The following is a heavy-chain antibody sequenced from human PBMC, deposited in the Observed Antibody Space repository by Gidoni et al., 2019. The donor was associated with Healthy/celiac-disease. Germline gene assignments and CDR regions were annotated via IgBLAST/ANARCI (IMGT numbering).Heavy chain of an antibody. Sequence: EVQLVESGGGLVQPGRSLRLSCAASGFTFDDYAMHWVRQAPGKGLEWVSGISWNSGSIGYADSVKGRFTISRDNAKNSLYLQMNSLRAEDTALYYCAKGTMIFVRLDDAFDIWGQGTMVTVSS. CDR2: ISWNSGSI. J-gene: IGHJ3*02. CDR3: AKGTMIFVRLDDAFDI. V-gene: IGHV3-9*01. CDR1: GFTFDDYA. D-gene: IGHD3-22*01.